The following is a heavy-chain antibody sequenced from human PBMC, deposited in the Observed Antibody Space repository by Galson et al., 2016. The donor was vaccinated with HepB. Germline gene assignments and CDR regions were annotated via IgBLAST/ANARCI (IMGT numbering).Heavy chain of an antibody. CDR1: GYTFTRYS. D-gene: IGHD1-26*01. Sequence: SVKVSCKASGYTFTRYSLHWLRQAPGQGLEWMGIINPSGGSRSYAQKFKGRVNMTTDTSTSTVYMELSSLRSDDTAVYYCARVSGTYSQGSMDVWGQGVPATVSS. CDR2: INPSGGSR. CDR3: ARVSGTYSQGSMDV. V-gene: IGHV1-46*01. J-gene: IGHJ6*02.